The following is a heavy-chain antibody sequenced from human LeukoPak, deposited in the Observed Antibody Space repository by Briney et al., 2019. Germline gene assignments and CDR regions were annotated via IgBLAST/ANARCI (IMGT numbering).Heavy chain of an antibody. D-gene: IGHD3-10*01. CDR3: ARNYFDSGSYKLDP. CDR2: FHPNSGGT. Sequence: GASVKVSCKASGYTFTGYYMHWVRQAPGQGLEWVGWFHPNSGGTNYAQKFQGRVAMTRDTSISTAYMELSRLRSDDTAVYYCARNYFDSGSYKLDPWGQGTLVIVSS. V-gene: IGHV1-2*02. J-gene: IGHJ5*02. CDR1: GYTFTGYY.